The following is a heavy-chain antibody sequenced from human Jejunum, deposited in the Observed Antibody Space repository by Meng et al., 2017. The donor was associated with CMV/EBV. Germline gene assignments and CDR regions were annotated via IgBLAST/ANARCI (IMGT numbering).Heavy chain of an antibody. D-gene: IGHD6-13*01. CDR3: ARASSGWFLLDS. Sequence: WLRQAPGEGLEWGSAVGPGNADGPGSQFYADSVECRFTISRDNARTMLFLHMSGVRTEDTAIYYCARASSGWFLLDSWGQGTLVTVSS. CDR2: VGPGNADGPGSQ. J-gene: IGHJ4*02. V-gene: IGHV3-23*01.